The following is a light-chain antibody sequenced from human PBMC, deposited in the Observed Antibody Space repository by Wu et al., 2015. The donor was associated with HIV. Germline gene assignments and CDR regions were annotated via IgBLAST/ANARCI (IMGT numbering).Light chain of an antibody. J-gene: IGKJ4*01. CDR1: QGLTSA. CDR2: DAS. V-gene: IGKV1-13*02. Sequence: AIQLTQSPSSLSASVGDRVTITCRASQGLTSALAWYQQKPGKPPNLLIYDASSLQSGVPSRFGGSGSGTDFTLTISSLQPEDFATYYCQQFNSYPLTFGGGTKVEIK. CDR3: QQFNSYPLT.